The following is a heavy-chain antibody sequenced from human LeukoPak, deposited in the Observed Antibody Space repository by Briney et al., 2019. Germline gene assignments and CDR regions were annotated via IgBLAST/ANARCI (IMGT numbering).Heavy chain of an antibody. CDR2: INHSGST. D-gene: IGHD3-22*01. CDR1: GGSFSGYY. V-gene: IGHV4-34*01. CDR3: ARASSGYYWDFDY. Sequence: SETLSLTCAVYGGSFSGYYWSWIRQPPGKGLEWIGEINHSGSTNYNPFLKSRVTISGDTSKNQYSLKVSSVTAADTAVYYCARASSGYYWDFDYWGQGALVTVSS. J-gene: IGHJ4*02.